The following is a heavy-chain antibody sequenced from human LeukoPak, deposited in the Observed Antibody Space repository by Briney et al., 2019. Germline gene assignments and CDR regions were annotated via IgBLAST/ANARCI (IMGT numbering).Heavy chain of an antibody. J-gene: IGHJ4*02. CDR3: VSSGWYGGYFDF. CDR1: GFTFSKYR. V-gene: IGHV3-7*03. D-gene: IGHD6-19*01. CDR2: IEQDGGER. Sequence: GGSLRLSCAASGFTFSKYRMSWVRQAPGKGLEWVANIEQDGGERYYVDSVKGRFTISRDNAKNSLFLQIISLKAEDTAVYYCVSSGWYGGYFDFWGQGILVTVSS.